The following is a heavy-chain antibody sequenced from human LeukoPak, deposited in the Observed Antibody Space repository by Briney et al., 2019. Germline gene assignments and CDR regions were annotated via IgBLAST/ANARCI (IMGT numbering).Heavy chain of an antibody. Sequence: SETLSLTCTVSGGSVSSSIYYWSWIRQPPGKRLEWIGYIHYSGSTNHNSSLKSRFTISVDTSQNQFSLRLTSVTAADTAVYYCARCARYCGGDCYPDGFDIWGQGTMVTVSS. J-gene: IGHJ3*02. CDR1: GGSVSSSIYY. CDR3: ARCARYCGGDCYPDGFDI. V-gene: IGHV4-61*01. CDR2: IHYSGST. D-gene: IGHD2-21*02.